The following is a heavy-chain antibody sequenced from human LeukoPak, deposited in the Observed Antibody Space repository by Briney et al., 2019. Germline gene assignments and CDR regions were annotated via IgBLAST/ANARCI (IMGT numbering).Heavy chain of an antibody. V-gene: IGHV1-24*01. CDR1: GYTLTELS. CDR2: FDPEDGET. D-gene: IGHD1-1*01. J-gene: IGHJ3*02. CDR3: ATVGNGGDAFDI. Sequence: GASVKVSCKVSGYTLTELSMHWVRQAPGQGLEWMGGFDPEDGETIYAQKFQGRVTMTEDTSTDTAYMELSSLRSEDTAVYYCATVGNGGDAFDIWGQGTMVTVSS.